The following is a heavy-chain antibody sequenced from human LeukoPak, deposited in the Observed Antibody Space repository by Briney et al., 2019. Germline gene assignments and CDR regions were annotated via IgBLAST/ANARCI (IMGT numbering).Heavy chain of an antibody. V-gene: IGHV4-34*01. CDR3: ARRLHYYYDSSGSMSDAFDI. CDR2: INHSGST. Sequence: SSETLSLTCAVYGGSFSGYYWSWIRQPPGKGLEWIGEINHSGSTNYNPSLKSRVTISVDTSKNQFSLKLSSVTAADTAVYYCARRLHYYYDSSGSMSDAFDIWGQGTMVTVSS. CDR1: GGSFSGYY. J-gene: IGHJ3*02. D-gene: IGHD3-22*01.